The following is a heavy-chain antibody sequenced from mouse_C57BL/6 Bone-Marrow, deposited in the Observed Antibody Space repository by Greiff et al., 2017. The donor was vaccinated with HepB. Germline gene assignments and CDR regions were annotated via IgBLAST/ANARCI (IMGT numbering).Heavy chain of an antibody. V-gene: IGHV5-16*01. Sequence: EVKVVESEGGLVQPGSSMKLSCTASGFTFSDYYMAWVRQVPEKGLEWVANINYDGSSTYYLDSLKSRFIISRDNAKNILYLQMSSLKSEDTATYYCARDLYYYGSSLYYYAMDYWGQGTSVTVSS. D-gene: IGHD1-1*01. CDR1: GFTFSDYY. J-gene: IGHJ4*01. CDR3: ARDLYYYGSSLYYYAMDY. CDR2: INYDGSST.